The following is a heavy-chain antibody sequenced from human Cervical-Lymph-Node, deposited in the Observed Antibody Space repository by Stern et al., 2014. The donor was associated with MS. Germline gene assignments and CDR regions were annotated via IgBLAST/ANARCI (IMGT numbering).Heavy chain of an antibody. D-gene: IGHD2-15*01. CDR2: LYPGDSDT. Sequence: EVQLLESGAEVKKPGESLKISCKDSGYSFTRYWIGWGRQMPGKRVEWMGILYPGDSDTRYSASFQGRVTSSADKSSNTAYLQWGSLEASDSATYYCARGGVSFDTGLVAFDYWGQGTLVTVSS. J-gene: IGHJ4*02. CDR3: ARGGVSFDTGLVAFDY. V-gene: IGHV5-51*01. CDR1: GYSFTRYW.